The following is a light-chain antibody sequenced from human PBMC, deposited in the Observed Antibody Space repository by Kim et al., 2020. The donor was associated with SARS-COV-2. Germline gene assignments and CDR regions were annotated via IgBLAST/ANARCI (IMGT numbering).Light chain of an antibody. CDR3: QQYDSFPYT. Sequence: DIQMTQSPSTLSASVGDRVTITCRASQSISNWLAWYQQRPGKAPKVLIYKASSLESGVPSRFSGSGSGTEFTLTISSLQPDDFATYYCQQYDSFPYTFGQGTKLEI. CDR1: QSISNW. V-gene: IGKV1-5*03. CDR2: KAS. J-gene: IGKJ2*01.